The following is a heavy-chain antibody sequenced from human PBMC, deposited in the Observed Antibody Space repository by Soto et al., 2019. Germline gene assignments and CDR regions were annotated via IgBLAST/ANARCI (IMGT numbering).Heavy chain of an antibody. J-gene: IGHJ4*02. D-gene: IGHD2-8*01. CDR1: GYTFTSYY. V-gene: IGHV1-46*01. CDR2: INPSGGST. CDR3: ARPPFPGCINAVCYPFDY. Sequence: ASVKVSCKASGYTFTSYYMHWVRQAPGQGLEWMGIINPSGGSTNYAQKFQGRVTMTRDTSTSTVYMELSSLRSEDTAVYYCARPPFPGCINAVCYPFDYWGQGTLVTVSS.